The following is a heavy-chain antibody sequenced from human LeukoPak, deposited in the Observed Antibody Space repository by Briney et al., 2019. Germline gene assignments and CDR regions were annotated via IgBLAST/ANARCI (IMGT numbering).Heavy chain of an antibody. CDR3: ARAHFRYSSIEYYFDY. V-gene: IGHV3-7*01. D-gene: IGHD6-13*01. CDR2: IRQDGAER. CDR1: GFTFSNHW. Sequence: GGSLRLSCAASGFTFSNHWMSWVRQAPGKGLEWVANIRQDGAERYYVDSVKGRFTISRDNAKNSLYLQMNSLRAEDTAVYYCARAHFRYSSIEYYFDYWGQGTLVTVST. J-gene: IGHJ4*02.